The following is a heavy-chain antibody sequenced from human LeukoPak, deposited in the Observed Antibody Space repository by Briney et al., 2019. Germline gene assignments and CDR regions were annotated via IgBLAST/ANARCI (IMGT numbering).Heavy chain of an antibody. D-gene: IGHD3-3*01. CDR2: IYYSGST. CDR3: ARGTGDFWSGYYNYGYYGMDV. CDR1: GGSISSYY. V-gene: IGHV4-59*01. Sequence: SETLSLTCTVSGGSISSYYWSWLRQPPGKGLEWLGYIYYSGSTNHNPSLKSRVTISVDTSKNQFSLKLSSVTAADTAVYYCARGTGDFWSGYYNYGYYGMDVWGQGTTVTVSS. J-gene: IGHJ6*02.